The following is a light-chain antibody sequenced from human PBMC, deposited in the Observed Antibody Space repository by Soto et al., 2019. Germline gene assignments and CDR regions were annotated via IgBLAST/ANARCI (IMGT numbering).Light chain of an antibody. V-gene: IGKV2-28*01. Sequence: DIVMTQSPLSLPVTPGEPASISCRSSQSLLNRNGQNCLDWYLQKPGQSPQLLIHMGFIRASGVPDRCSGSASGTYFTLTISRVEAEDVGVDYCMQALESPPTFGGGTKVEIK. CDR2: MGF. CDR3: MQALESPPT. J-gene: IGKJ4*01. CDR1: QSLLNRNGQNC.